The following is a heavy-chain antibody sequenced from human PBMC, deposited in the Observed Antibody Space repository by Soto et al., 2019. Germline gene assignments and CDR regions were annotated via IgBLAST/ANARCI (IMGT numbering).Heavy chain of an antibody. V-gene: IGHV4-30-4*01. CDR3: ARGPSGDKVDY. CDR1: GGSISSAAYC. CDR2: IYDGGTT. D-gene: IGHD7-27*01. Sequence: QVQLQESGPRLVSPSQTLSLTCTVSGGSISSAAYCWSWIRQSPDKGLEWIGHIYDGGTTYSSPSLKGRVTISADTSETQFSLKLNSVSVADTAVYYCARGPSGDKVDYWGQGIQVTVSS. J-gene: IGHJ4*02.